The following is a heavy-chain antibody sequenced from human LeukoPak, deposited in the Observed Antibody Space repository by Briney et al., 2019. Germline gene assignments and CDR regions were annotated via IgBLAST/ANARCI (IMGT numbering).Heavy chain of an antibody. V-gene: IGHV4-59*01. Sequence: PSETLSLTCSVSSGSITSYYWSWIRQPPGKGLEWIGHVSDGGRTNYSPTLRSRVYLTVTMSQNQFSLKLNSATAADTAVYFCARASTTFDDWGQGTLVTVSS. D-gene: IGHD1-14*01. CDR2: VSDGGRT. CDR1: SGSITSYY. CDR3: ARASTTFDD. J-gene: IGHJ4*02.